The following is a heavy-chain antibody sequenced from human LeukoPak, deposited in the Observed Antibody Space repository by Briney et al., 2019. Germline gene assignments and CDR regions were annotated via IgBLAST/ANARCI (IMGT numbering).Heavy chain of an antibody. Sequence: ASVKVSCKTSGYTFTTNSIHWVRQAPGQSLEWMGWINPDTGARKSSATFQGRFTITTDTSARSAYMELSSLRSEDTAVYYCARDFNWASDIWGQGTMVTVS. J-gene: IGHJ3*02. CDR3: ARDFNWASDI. D-gene: IGHD1-1*01. V-gene: IGHV1-3*01. CDR2: INPDTGAR. CDR1: GYTFTTNS.